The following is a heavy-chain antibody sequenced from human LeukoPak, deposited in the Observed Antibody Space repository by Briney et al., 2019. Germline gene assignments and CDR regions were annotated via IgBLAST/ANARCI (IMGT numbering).Heavy chain of an antibody. J-gene: IGHJ4*02. CDR3: ARAVVVTASDY. CDR1: GFTFSDYW. Sequence: GGSLRLSCAASGFTFSDYWMHWVRQAPGKGLVWVSRISGDAYHMTYADSVRGRFTISRDNAKNTVFLQMNSLRDEDTAVYYCARAVVVTASDYWGQGTLVTVSS. V-gene: IGHV3-74*01. D-gene: IGHD2-21*02. CDR2: ISGDAYHM.